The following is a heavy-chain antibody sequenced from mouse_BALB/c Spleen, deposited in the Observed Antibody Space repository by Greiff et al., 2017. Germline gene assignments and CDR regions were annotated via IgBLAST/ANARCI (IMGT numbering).Heavy chain of an antibody. D-gene: IGHD2-4*01. J-gene: IGHJ3*01. V-gene: IGHV6-6*02. CDR3: TPSTMITTFAY. CDR2: IRLKSNNYAT. Sequence: DVKLEESGGGLVQPGGSMKLSCVASGFTFSNYWMNWVRQSPEKGLEWVAEIRLKSNNYATHYAESVKGRFTISRDDSKSSVYLQMNNLRAEDTGIYYCTPSTMITTFAYWGQGTLVTVSA. CDR1: GFTFSNYW.